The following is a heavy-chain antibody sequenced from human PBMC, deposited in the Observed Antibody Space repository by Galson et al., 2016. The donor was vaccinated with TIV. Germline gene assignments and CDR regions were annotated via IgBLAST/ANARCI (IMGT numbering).Heavy chain of an antibody. CDR3: AKAAGPGSSWRFDY. V-gene: IGHV3-23*01. CDR2: ISGSGATT. J-gene: IGHJ4*02. Sequence: SLRLSCAASGFTFSSYAMNWVRQALGKGLEWVSAISGSGATTYYADSVKGRFTISRDNSKNTLYLQMNSLRAEDTALYYCAKAAGPGSSWRFDYWGQGTPVTVSS. CDR1: GFTFSSYA. D-gene: IGHD6-13*01.